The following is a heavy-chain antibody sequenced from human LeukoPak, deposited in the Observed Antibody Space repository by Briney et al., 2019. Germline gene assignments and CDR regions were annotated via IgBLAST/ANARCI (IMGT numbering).Heavy chain of an antibody. V-gene: IGHV1-69*05. CDR3: AMARELGYCSSTSCPTIGGFDP. CDR2: IIPIFGTA. D-gene: IGHD2-2*01. CDR1: GGTFSSYA. J-gene: IGHJ5*02. Sequence: SVKVSCKASGGTFSSYAISWVRQAPGQGLEWMGGIIPIFGTANYAQKFQGRITITTDESTSTAYMELSSLRSEDTAVYYCAMARELGYCSSTSCPTIGGFDPWGQGTLVTVSS.